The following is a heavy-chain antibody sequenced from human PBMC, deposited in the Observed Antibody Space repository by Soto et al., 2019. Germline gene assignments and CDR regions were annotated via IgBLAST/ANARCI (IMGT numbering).Heavy chain of an antibody. D-gene: IGHD4-17*01. CDR1: GGSISSGGYY. CDR2: IYYSGST. V-gene: IGHV4-31*03. Sequence: QVQLQESGPGLVKPSQTLSLTCTVSGGSISSGGYYWSWIRQHPGKGLEWIGYIYYSGSTYYNPSLQSRVTISVDTSKNQFSLKLSSVTAADTAVYYCARDVTVTDDWYFDLWGRGTLVTVSS. J-gene: IGHJ2*01. CDR3: ARDVTVTDDWYFDL.